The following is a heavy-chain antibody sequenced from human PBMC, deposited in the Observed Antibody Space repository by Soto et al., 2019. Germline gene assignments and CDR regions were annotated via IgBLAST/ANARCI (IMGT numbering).Heavy chain of an antibody. CDR3: ARIMITFGGAPFDY. CDR2: IYSGGST. CDR1: GFTVSSNY. J-gene: IGHJ4*02. V-gene: IGHV3-53*04. Sequence: GGSLRLSCAASGFTVSSNYMSWVRQAPGKGLEWVSVIYSGGSTYYADSVKGRFTISRHNSKNTLYLQMNSLRAEDTAVYYCARIMITFGGAPFDYWGQGTLVTVSS. D-gene: IGHD3-16*01.